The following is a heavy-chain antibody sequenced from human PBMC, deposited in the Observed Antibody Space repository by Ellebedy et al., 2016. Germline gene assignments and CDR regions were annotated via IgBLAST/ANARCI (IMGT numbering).Heavy chain of an antibody. CDR1: GFTFNTNS. D-gene: IGHD1-14*01. Sequence: GGSLRLSCVTSGFTFNTNSMDWVRQAPGKGLEWVSYTSGSTSATAYADSVKGRFTISRDNAQNSLYLQMNSLGVENTAVYYCAKRGTTRNFDYWGQGNLVTVSS. CDR2: TSGSTSAT. V-gene: IGHV3-48*01. CDR3: AKRGTTRNFDY. J-gene: IGHJ4*02.